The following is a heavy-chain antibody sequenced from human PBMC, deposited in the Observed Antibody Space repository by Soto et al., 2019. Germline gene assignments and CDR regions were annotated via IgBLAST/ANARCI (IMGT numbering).Heavy chain of an antibody. D-gene: IGHD3-22*01. CDR3: AKDPAWITMIVVATSGWFDP. V-gene: IGHV3-23*01. Sequence: PGGSLRLSCAASGFTFSSYAMSWVRQAPGKGLEWVSAISGSGGSTYYADSVKSRFTISRDNSKNTLYPQMNSLRAEDTAVYYCAKDPAWITMIVVATSGWFDPWGQGTLVTVSS. J-gene: IGHJ5*02. CDR1: GFTFSSYA. CDR2: ISGSGGST.